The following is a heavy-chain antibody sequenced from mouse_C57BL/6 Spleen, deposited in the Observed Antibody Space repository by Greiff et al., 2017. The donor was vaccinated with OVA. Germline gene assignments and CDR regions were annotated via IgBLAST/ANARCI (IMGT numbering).Heavy chain of an antibody. CDR3: ARGFITTVVATGGYAMDY. D-gene: IGHD1-1*01. Sequence: QVQLKESGAELAKPGASVKLSCQASGYTFTSYWMHWVKQRPGQGLEWIGYINPSSGYTKYNQKFKDKATLTADKSSSTAYMQLSSLTYEDSAVYYCARGFITTVVATGGYAMDYWGQGTSVTVSS. CDR2: INPSSGYT. CDR1: GYTFTSYW. J-gene: IGHJ4*01. V-gene: IGHV1-7*01.